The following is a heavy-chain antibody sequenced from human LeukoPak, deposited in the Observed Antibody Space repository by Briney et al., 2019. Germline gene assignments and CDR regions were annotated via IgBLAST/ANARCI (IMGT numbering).Heavy chain of an antibody. J-gene: IGHJ4*02. CDR1: GFSFSDYY. Sequence: PGGSLRLSCVVSGFSFSDYYMNWIRQAPGKGLEWIGYIYYSGSTNYNPSLKSRVTISVDTSKNQFSLKLSSVTAADTAVYYCARSGIAVAGTFYFDYWGQGTLVTVSS. CDR2: IYYSGST. CDR3: ARSGIAVAGTFYFDY. V-gene: IGHV4-59*01. D-gene: IGHD6-19*01.